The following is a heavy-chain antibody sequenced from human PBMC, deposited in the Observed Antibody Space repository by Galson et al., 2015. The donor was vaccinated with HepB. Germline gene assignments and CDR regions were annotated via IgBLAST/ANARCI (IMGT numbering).Heavy chain of an antibody. V-gene: IGHV6-1*01. D-gene: IGHD3-10*01. CDR2: TYYRSKWYN. CDR1: GDSVSSNSAA. J-gene: IGHJ4*02. Sequence: CAISGDSVSSNSAAWNWIRQSPSRGLEWLGRTYYRSKWYNDYAVSVKSRITINPDTSKNQFSLKLSSVTAADTAVYYCARHYPGVDLWFGELPDYWGQGTLVTVSS. CDR3: ARHYPGVDLWFGELPDY.